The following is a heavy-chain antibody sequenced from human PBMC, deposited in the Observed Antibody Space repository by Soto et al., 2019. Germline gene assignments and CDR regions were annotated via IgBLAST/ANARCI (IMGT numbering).Heavy chain of an antibody. J-gene: IGHJ4*02. Sequence: GGSLRLSCAASGFTFSDYYMSWIRRAPGKGLEWVSFISTTGSFTNYADSLKGRFTISRDNAKNSLYLQINSLRGDDTAVYYCARAQWELDYWGQGTLVTVS. CDR2: ISTTGSFT. CDR1: GFTFSDYY. D-gene: IGHD1-26*01. CDR3: ARAQWELDY. V-gene: IGHV3-11*06.